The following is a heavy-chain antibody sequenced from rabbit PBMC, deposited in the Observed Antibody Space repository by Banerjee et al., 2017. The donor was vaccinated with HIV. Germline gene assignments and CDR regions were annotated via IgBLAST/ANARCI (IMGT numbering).Heavy chain of an antibody. J-gene: IGHJ2*01. CDR3: ARDVT. V-gene: IGHV1S40*01. CDR2: IYAGSGIT. Sequence: QSLEESGGALVTPGGTLTLTCTASGFTLSSYWMCWVRQAPGKGLELIACIYAGSGITWYASWVKGRFTISKTSSTTVTLQMTSLTAADTATYFCARDVTWGPGTLVTVS. CDR1: GFTLSSYW.